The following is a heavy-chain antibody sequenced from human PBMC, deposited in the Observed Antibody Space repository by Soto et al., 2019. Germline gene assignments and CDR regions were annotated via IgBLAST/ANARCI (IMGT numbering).Heavy chain of an antibody. D-gene: IGHD1-26*01. J-gene: IGHJ3*02. Sequence: GGSLRLSCAASGFTFSSYDMHWVRQATGKGLEWVSAIGTAGDPYYPGSVKGRFTISRENAKNSLYLQMNSLRAGDTAVYYCARESRATNAFDIWGQGTMVTVSS. CDR2: IGTAGDP. V-gene: IGHV3-13*05. CDR1: GFTFSSYD. CDR3: ARESRATNAFDI.